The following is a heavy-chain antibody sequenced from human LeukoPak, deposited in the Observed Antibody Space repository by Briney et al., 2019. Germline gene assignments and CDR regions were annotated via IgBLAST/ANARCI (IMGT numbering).Heavy chain of an antibody. CDR3: ARDQRVTGRPDIDY. Sequence: GGSLRLSCAASGFTFRNHWMHWVRQTPGKGMVWVSRISSDGSSTTYADSVKGRFTISRDNAKNTLYLQMNNLRAEDTAMYYCARDQRVTGRPDIDYWGQGTLVIVSS. J-gene: IGHJ4*02. CDR1: GFTFRNHW. V-gene: IGHV3-74*03. D-gene: IGHD6-6*01. CDR2: ISSDGSST.